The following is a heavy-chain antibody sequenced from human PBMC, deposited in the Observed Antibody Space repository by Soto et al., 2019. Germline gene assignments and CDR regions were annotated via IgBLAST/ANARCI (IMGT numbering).Heavy chain of an antibody. CDR3: ARQMDGAIYYYYGMDV. D-gene: IGHD2-2*02. CDR1: GYSFTSYW. V-gene: IGHV5-10-1*01. J-gene: IGHJ6*02. CDR2: IDPSDSYT. Sequence: GESLKISCTGSGYSFTSYWISWVRQMPGKGLEWMGRIDPSDSYTNYSPSFQGHVTISADKSISTAYLQWSSLKASDTAMYYCARQMDGAIYYYYGMDVWGQGTTVTVS.